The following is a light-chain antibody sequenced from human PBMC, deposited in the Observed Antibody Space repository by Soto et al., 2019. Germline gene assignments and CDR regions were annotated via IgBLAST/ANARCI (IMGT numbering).Light chain of an antibody. Sequence: DIQMTQSPSTLSASVGARVTITCRACQSISRWLAWYQQKPGKAPTFLIFDASSLQSGVPSRFSGSGSGTDFTLTITGLQPNDFANYDGQQYNCYWGYTFGQGTKLESK. J-gene: IGKJ2*01. CDR1: QSISRW. CDR3: QQYNCYWGYT. V-gene: IGKV1-5*01. CDR2: DAS.